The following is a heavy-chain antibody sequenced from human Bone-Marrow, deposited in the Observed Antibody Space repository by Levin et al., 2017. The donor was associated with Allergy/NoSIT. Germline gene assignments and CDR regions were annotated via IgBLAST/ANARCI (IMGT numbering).Heavy chain of an antibody. CDR2: ITHTGRT. Sequence: SETLSLTCTVSGGSISNTPYYWGWIRQSPGTGLEWFGSITHTGRTRYNPSLQSRATISVDTSKNHFSLNLNSVTAADTATYYCARQDNYDTSAYFTTGFDVWGQGTVVTVFS. CDR3: ARQDNYDTSAYFTTGFDV. J-gene: IGHJ3*01. D-gene: IGHD3-22*01. V-gene: IGHV4-39*01. CDR1: GGSISNTPYY.